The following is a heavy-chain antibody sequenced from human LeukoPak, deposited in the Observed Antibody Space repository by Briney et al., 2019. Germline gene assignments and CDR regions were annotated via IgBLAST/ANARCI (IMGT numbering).Heavy chain of an antibody. J-gene: IGHJ6*03. CDR3: ARQSGSAMVYYYYYYMDV. CDR1: GGSISSSTYY. CDR2: IYYSGTT. Sequence: PSETLSLTCTVSGGSISSSTYYWGWIRQPPGKGLECIGGIYYSGTTYYNPSLKSRVTISVDTSKNQFSLKLSSVTAADTAVYFRARQSGSAMVYYYYYYMDVWGKGTTVTVSS. V-gene: IGHV4-39*01. D-gene: IGHD5-18*01.